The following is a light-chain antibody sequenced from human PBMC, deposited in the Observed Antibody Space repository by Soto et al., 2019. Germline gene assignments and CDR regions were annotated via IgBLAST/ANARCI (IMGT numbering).Light chain of an antibody. V-gene: IGLV4-69*01. CDR3: RTWGTGIQGV. CDR1: SGHSSYA. CDR2: LNSDGSH. Sequence: QPVLTQSPSASASLGASVKLTCTLSSGHSSYAIAWHQQQPEKGPRYLMKLNSDGSHSKGDGIPDRFSGSSSGAERYLTIPSRPSEDPADHSCRTWGTGIQGVFGGGTQLTVL. J-gene: IGLJ3*02.